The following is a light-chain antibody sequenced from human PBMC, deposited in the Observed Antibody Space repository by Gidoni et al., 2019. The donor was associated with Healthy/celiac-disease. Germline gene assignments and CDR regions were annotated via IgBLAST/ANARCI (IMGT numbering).Light chain of an antibody. CDR1: QSVSSY. J-gene: IGKJ3*01. CDR2: DAS. CDR3: QQRSTLFT. Sequence: EIVLTQSPATLSLSPGERATLSCRASQSVSSYLDWYQQKPGQAPRLLIYDASTRATGIPARFSGSGSGTDFTLTISSLEPEDFAGYYCQQRSTLFTFGPGTKVDIK. V-gene: IGKV3-11*01.